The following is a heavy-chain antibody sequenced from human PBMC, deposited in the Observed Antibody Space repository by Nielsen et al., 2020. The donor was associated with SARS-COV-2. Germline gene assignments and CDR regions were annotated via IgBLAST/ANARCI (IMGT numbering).Heavy chain of an antibody. CDR3: VSDPSYASSWLHYFDF. CDR1: GFTFNTYA. CDR2: ISASSANI. V-gene: IGHV3-48*02. J-gene: IGHJ4*02. D-gene: IGHD5-12*01. Sequence: GESLKISCAASGFTFNTYAMNWVRQAPGKGLEWVAYISASSANIHYAASVNGRFTVSRDNAKNSLYLQMNNLRDGDTAVYYCVSDPSYASSWLHYFDFWGQGTLVTVSS.